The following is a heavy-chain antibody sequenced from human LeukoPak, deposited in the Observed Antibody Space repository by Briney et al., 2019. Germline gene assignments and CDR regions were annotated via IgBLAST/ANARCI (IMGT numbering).Heavy chain of an antibody. J-gene: IGHJ4*02. D-gene: IGHD6-13*01. V-gene: IGHV1-18*01. Sequence: ASVKVSCKASGYTFTSYGISWVRQAPGQGLEWMGWISAYNGNTNYAQKLQGRVTMTTDTSTSTAYMELRSLRSDDTAVYYCARITRSSSWYLFSFLYFDYWGQGTLVTVSS. CDR1: GYTFTSYG. CDR2: ISAYNGNT. CDR3: ARITRSSSWYLFSFLYFDY.